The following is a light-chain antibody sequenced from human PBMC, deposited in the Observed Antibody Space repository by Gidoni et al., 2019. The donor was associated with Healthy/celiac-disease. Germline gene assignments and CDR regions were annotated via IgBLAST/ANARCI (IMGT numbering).Light chain of an antibody. Sequence: EIVLTQSPGTLSLSPGERATNSCRASQSVSSSYLAWYQQKPGQAPRLLIYGASSRATGIPDSFSGSGSGTDFTLTISRLEPEDFAVYYCQQYGSSPGNTFGQGTKLEIK. V-gene: IGKV3-20*01. CDR3: QQYGSSPGNT. CDR1: QSVSSSY. J-gene: IGKJ2*01. CDR2: GAS.